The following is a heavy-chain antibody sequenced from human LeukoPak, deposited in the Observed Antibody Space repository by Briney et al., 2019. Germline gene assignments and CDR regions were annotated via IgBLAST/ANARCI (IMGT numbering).Heavy chain of an antibody. CDR3: ARDTGGTTGSHFDY. Sequence: ASVKVSCKASGYTFPSYGFSWVRQAPGQGLEWMGWINPNSGGTNYAQKFQGRVTMTRDTSISTAYMELSRLRSDDTAVYYCARDTGGTTGSHFDYWGQGTLVTVSS. D-gene: IGHD4-11*01. J-gene: IGHJ4*02. V-gene: IGHV1-2*02. CDR1: GYTFPSYG. CDR2: INPNSGGT.